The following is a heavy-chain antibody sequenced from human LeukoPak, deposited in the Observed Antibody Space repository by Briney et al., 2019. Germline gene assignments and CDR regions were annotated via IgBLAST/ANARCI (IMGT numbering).Heavy chain of an antibody. CDR1: GYTFTDYY. D-gene: IGHD1-26*01. CDR3: ASLGATTIHYYGMDV. J-gene: IGHJ6*02. CDR2: INPISGGT. Sequence: ASVKVSCKASGYTFTDYYLHWVRQAPGQGLEWMGWINPISGGTNYAQKFQGSVTMTRDTSITTAYMELSSLRSDDMAVYYCASLGATTIHYYGMDVWGQGTTVTVSS. V-gene: IGHV1-2*02.